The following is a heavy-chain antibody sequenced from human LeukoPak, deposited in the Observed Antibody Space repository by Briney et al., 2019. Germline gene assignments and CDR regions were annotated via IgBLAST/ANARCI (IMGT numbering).Heavy chain of an antibody. CDR3: ARVTLGYYYYGMDV. V-gene: IGHV4-30-2*01. CDR1: GGSISSGGYS. Sequence: PSETLSLTCAVSGGSISSGGYSWSWIRQPPGKGLEWIGYIYHSGSTYYNPSLKSRVTISVDRSKNQFSLKLSSVTAADTAVYYCARVTLGYYYYGMDVWGQGTTVTVSS. J-gene: IGHJ6*02. CDR2: IYHSGST.